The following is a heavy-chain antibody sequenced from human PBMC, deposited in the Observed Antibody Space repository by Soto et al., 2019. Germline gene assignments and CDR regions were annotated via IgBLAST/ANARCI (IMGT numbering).Heavy chain of an antibody. Sequence: QVQLVQSGAEVKKPGSSVKVSCKASGGTFSSYAISWVRQAPGQGLEWMGGIIPIFGTANYAQKLQGRVTITADESTSTAYMELSSLRSEDTAVYYCARGHGSSGYYLAEYFQHWGQGTLVTVSS. CDR1: GGTFSSYA. CDR3: ARGHGSSGYYLAEYFQH. J-gene: IGHJ1*01. D-gene: IGHD3-22*01. CDR2: IIPIFGTA. V-gene: IGHV1-69*01.